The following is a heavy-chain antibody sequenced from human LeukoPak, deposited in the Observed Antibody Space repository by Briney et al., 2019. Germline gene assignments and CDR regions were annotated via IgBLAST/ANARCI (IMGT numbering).Heavy chain of an antibody. V-gene: IGHV3-48*03. J-gene: IGHJ4*02. CDR2: ISTSGSTT. D-gene: IGHD1-26*01. CDR1: GFTFSDYE. CDR3: ARGAQWVIDY. Sequence: GGSPRLSCAASGFTFSDYEVNWVRQAAGKGVEWVAYISTSGSTTHYADSVKGRFTISRDNAKNSLFLQMNSLRAEDTAVYYCARGAQWVIDYWGQGTLVTVSS.